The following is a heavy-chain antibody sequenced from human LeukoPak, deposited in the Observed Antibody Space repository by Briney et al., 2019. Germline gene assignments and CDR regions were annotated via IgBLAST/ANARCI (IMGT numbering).Heavy chain of an antibody. J-gene: IGHJ3*02. V-gene: IGHV4-59*01. D-gene: IGHD3-22*01. CDR2: IYYSGST. Sequence: PSEALSLTCTVSGGSISSYYWSWVRRPPGKGLEWIGYIYYSGSTNYNPSLKSRVTISVDTSKNQFSLKLSSVTAADTAVYYCASCAYYYDSSGPHPLHAFDIRGQGTMVTVSS. CDR3: ASCAYYYDSSGPHPLHAFDI. CDR1: GGSISSYY.